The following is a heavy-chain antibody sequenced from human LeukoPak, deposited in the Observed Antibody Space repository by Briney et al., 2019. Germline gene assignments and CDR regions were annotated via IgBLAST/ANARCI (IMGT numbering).Heavy chain of an antibody. CDR3: ARRGSAVGRSYYSFAY. Sequence: GSVKVSCKASGYTFTGYYMHWVRQAPGQGLEWMGWINPNSGGTNYAQKFQGRVTMPRDTSISTAYLDLSRLRSDDWAVYFFARRGSAVGRSYYSFAYWSQGSLVTV. J-gene: IGHJ4*02. D-gene: IGHD1-26*01. V-gene: IGHV1-2*02. CDR1: GYTFTGYY. CDR2: INPNSGGT.